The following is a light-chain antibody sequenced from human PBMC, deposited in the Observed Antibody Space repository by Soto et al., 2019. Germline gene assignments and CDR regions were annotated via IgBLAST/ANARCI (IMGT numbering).Light chain of an antibody. J-gene: IGKJ3*01. CDR1: QSVSSTY. CDR3: QQYGTSPFT. CDR2: GAS. Sequence: EIVLTQSPGTLSLTQGERATLSCRASQSVSSTYLAWYQQKPGQAPRLLIYGASSRATGIPDRFSGGGSGTDFTLAISRLEPEDFAVYYCQQYGTSPFTFGPGTTVDIK. V-gene: IGKV3-20*01.